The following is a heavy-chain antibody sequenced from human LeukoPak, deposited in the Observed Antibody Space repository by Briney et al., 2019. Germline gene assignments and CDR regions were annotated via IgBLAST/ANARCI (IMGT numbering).Heavy chain of an antibody. Sequence: SETLSITCTVSGGSISNNKYYWSWIRQPPGKGLEWIGYIYYSGSTYYNPSLKSRVTISVDTSRNQFSLKVNSVTAADTAVYYCARAIYDPSGYYPDAFDIWGQGTMVTVSS. CDR2: IYYSGST. CDR1: GGSISNNKYY. V-gene: IGHV4-30-4*01. D-gene: IGHD3-22*01. J-gene: IGHJ3*02. CDR3: ARAIYDPSGYYPDAFDI.